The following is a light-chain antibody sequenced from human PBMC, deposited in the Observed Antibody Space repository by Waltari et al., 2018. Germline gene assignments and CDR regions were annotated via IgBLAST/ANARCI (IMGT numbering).Light chain of an antibody. CDR3: QQYNSFPT. V-gene: IGKV1-5*03. CDR1: QSIITW. J-gene: IGKJ1*01. Sequence: DIQMTQSPSTLSVSVGDRVTITCRASQSIITWLAWYQQKPGKAPKVLIYKASNLQSGVPIRVSGSGSGTEFTLTISSLQPDDFGTYYCQQYNSFPTFGQGTKVEIK. CDR2: KAS.